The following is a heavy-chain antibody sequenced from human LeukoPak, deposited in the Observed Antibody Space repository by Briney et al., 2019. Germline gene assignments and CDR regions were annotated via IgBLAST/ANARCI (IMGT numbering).Heavy chain of an antibody. J-gene: IGHJ4*02. CDR1: GFSFSIYF. D-gene: IGHD3-16*01. Sequence: GGSMIVSCAASGFSFSIYFINWVRQAPGKGLEWVSTISRTSEYIHYADSVRSRFAISRDNAKNSVYLQMNSLRAEDKAVYFCAGGGDFDYWGQGILVTVSA. CDR3: AGGGDFDY. CDR2: ISRTSEYI. V-gene: IGHV3-21*01.